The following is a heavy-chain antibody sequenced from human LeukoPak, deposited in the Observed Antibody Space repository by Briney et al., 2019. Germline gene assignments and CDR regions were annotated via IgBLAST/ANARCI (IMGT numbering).Heavy chain of an antibody. D-gene: IGHD2-2*01. V-gene: IGHV1-24*01. CDR3: ATGIHCGSTSCPEPTDY. J-gene: IGHJ4*02. CDR1: GYTLTELS. Sequence: GASVKVSCKVSGYTLTELSMHWVRQAPGKGLEWMGGFDPEDGETIYAQKFQGRVTMTEDTSTDTAYMELSSLRSEDTAVYYCATGIHCGSTSCPEPTDYWGQGTLVTVSS. CDR2: FDPEDGET.